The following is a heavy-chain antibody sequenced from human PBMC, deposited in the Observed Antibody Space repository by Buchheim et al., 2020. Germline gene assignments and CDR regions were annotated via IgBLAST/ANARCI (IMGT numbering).Heavy chain of an antibody. CDR3: AGNTGKYLTY. CDR1: GYTSTDYY. Sequence: QVQLVQSGAEVTKPGASVKVSCKDSGYTSTDYYLHWVRQAPGQGLEWMGWINPNSGGTSYAQRFQGRVTMTRDTSISTVYMELSRLTSDDTAIYYCAGNTGKYLTYWGQGTL. CDR2: INPNSGGT. J-gene: IGHJ4*02. D-gene: IGHD1-26*01. V-gene: IGHV1-2*02.